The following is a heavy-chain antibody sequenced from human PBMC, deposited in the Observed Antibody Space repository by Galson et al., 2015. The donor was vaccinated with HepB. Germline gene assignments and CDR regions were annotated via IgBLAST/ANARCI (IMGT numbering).Heavy chain of an antibody. D-gene: IGHD2-21*01. V-gene: IGHV6-1*01. Sequence: CAISGDSASSNSAAWNWIRQSPSRGLEWLGRTYYRSKWYNDYAVSVKSRITINPDTSKNQFSLQLNSVTPEDTAVYYCAREMLHCGGDCYPPHFDYWGQGTLVTVSS. CDR1: GDSASSNSAA. CDR2: TYYRSKWYN. J-gene: IGHJ4*02. CDR3: AREMLHCGGDCYPPHFDY.